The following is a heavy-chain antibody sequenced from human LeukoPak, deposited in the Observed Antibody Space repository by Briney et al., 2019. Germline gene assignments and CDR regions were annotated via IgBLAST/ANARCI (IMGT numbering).Heavy chain of an antibody. D-gene: IGHD3-3*01. J-gene: IGHJ4*02. Sequence: GGSLRLSCAAFGFTFSSYGMHWVRQAPGKGLDWVAVISYDGSINYYADSVKGRFTISRDNSKNTLYLQMNSLRAEDTAVYYCARETYYDFWSGPDYWGQGTLVTVSS. V-gene: IGHV3-30*03. CDR2: ISYDGSIN. CDR3: ARETYYDFWSGPDY. CDR1: GFTFSSYG.